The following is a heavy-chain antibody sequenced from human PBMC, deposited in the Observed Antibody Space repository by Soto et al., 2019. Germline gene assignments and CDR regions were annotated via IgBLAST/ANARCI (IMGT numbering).Heavy chain of an antibody. CDR1: GGTFSSYA. J-gene: IGHJ3*02. V-gene: IGHV1-69*13. CDR2: IIPIFGTA. CDR3: ASREAAGTGASAFDI. Sequence: ASVKVSCKASGGTFSSYAISWVRQAPGQGLEWMGGIIPIFGTANYAQKFQGRVTITADESTSTAYMELSSLRSEDTAVYYCASREAAGTGASAFDIWGQGTMVTVSS. D-gene: IGHD6-13*01.